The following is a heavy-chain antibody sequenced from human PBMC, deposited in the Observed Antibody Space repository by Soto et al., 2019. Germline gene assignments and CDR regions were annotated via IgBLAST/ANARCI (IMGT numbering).Heavy chain of an antibody. J-gene: IGHJ4*02. Sequence: GGSLRLSCAASGFTFSSYGMHWVRQAPGKGLEWVAVIWYDGSNKYYADSVKGRFTISRDNSKNTLYLQMNSLRAEDTAVYYCARGPRRYCSSTSCYKGYWGQGTLVTVSS. D-gene: IGHD2-2*02. V-gene: IGHV3-33*01. CDR1: GFTFSSYG. CDR3: ARGPRRYCSSTSCYKGY. CDR2: IWYDGSNK.